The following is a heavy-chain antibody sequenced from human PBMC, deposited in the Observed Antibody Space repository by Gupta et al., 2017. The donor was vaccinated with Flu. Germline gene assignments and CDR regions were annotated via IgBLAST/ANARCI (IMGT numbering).Heavy chain of an antibody. CDR2: VSYDGTGQ. D-gene: IGHD4-17*01. CDR3: AKDRNVTTGWDAFNV. V-gene: IGHV3-30*18. CDR1: GFPFSTYG. Sequence: QVQLVESGGGAVQPGRSLRLSCAASGFPFSTYGMHWVRQTPGKGLEWVTAVSYDGTGQYYSDSVKGRFTISRDNSKNTLYLLMNSRRVEDTAVYYCAKDRNVTTGWDAFNVWGQGTMVTVS. J-gene: IGHJ3*01.